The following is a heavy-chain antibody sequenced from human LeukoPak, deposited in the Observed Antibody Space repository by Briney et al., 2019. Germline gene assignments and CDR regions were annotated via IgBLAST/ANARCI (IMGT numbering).Heavy chain of an antibody. D-gene: IGHD5-24*01. J-gene: IGHJ4*02. V-gene: IGHV4-61*02. Sequence: PSETLSLTCTVSGGSISSGSYYWSWIRQPAGKGLEWIGRIYTSGSTNYNPSLKSRVTISVDTSKNQFSLKLSSVTAADTAVYYCARLATITEVDYWGQGTLVTVSS. CDR1: GGSISSGSYY. CDR2: IYTSGST. CDR3: ARLATITEVDY.